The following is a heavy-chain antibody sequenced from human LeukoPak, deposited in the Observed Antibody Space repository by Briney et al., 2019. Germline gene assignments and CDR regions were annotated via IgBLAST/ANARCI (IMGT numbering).Heavy chain of an antibody. V-gene: IGHV1-18*01. Sequence: ASVKVSCKASGYTFTSYGISWVRQAPGQGLEWMGWISAYSGNTNYAQKFQGRVTMTRDTSISTAYMELSRLRSDDTAVYYCALSGDSSGYYVNWGQRTLVTVSS. D-gene: IGHD3-22*01. J-gene: IGHJ4*02. CDR3: ALSGDSSGYYVN. CDR2: ISAYSGNT. CDR1: GYTFTSYG.